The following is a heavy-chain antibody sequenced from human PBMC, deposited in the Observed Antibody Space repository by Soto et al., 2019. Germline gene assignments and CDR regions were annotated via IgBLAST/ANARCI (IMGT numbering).Heavy chain of an antibody. V-gene: IGHV4-59*01. Sequence: PSETLSLTCPVSGGSISSYDGSWIRQPPGKGLEWIGYIYYSGSTNYNPSLKSRVTISVDTSKNQFSLKLSSVTAADTAVYYCARVWGGAFDIWGQGTMVTVSS. CDR1: GGSISSYD. CDR2: IYYSGST. J-gene: IGHJ3*02. D-gene: IGHD3-10*01. CDR3: ARVWGGAFDI.